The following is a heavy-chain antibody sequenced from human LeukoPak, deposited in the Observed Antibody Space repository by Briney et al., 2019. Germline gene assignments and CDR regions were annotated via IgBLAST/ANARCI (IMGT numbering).Heavy chain of an antibody. Sequence: GGSLRLSCAASGFTLSTYGMYWFRQAPGKGLEWVAVIWNDGSNKHYADSVKGRFTISRDNSKNTLDLQMNSLRAEDTAVYYCAKDLSSSWFEGLDNWGQGTLVTVSS. V-gene: IGHV3-33*06. D-gene: IGHD6-13*01. J-gene: IGHJ4*02. CDR3: AKDLSSSWFEGLDN. CDR2: IWNDGSNK. CDR1: GFTLSTYG.